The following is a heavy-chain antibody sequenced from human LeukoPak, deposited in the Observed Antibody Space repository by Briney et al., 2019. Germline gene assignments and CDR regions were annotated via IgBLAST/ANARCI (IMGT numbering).Heavy chain of an antibody. CDR1: GFTFSTYG. CDR3: AKMYYYDSSCYYSNPNVLFSFYY. V-gene: IGHV3-30*02. Sequence: GGSLRLSCAASGFTFSTYGMHWVRQAPGKGLEWVAFIRYDGSNKYYPDSVKGRFTISRDNSKNTLYLQMNSLRAEDTAVYYCAKMYYYDSSCYYSNPNVLFSFYYLGQGTLVTVSS. D-gene: IGHD3-22*01. J-gene: IGHJ4*02. CDR2: IRYDGSNK.